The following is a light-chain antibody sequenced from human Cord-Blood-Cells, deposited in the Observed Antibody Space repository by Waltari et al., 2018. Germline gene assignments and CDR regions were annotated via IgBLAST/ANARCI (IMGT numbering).Light chain of an antibody. CDR3: QVWDSSSEHVV. CDR1: NIGSKS. Sequence: SYVLTQPPSVSVAPGKTARITCGGNNIGSKSVHWYQQKPGQAPVLVVYDDSDRPSGIPERVSGSNSGNTATMTIGRVEAGDEADYYCQVWDSSSEHVVFGGGTKLTVL. J-gene: IGLJ2*01. V-gene: IGLV3-21*03. CDR2: DDS.